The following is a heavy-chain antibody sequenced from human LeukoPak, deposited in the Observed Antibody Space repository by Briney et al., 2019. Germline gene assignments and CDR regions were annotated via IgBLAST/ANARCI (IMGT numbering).Heavy chain of an antibody. CDR1: GFTFSNYN. D-gene: IGHD2-15*01. J-gene: IGHJ4*02. Sequence: GGSLRLSCAASGFTFSNYNMNWVRQAPGEGLGWVSSISSSSSYIYYADSVKGRFTISKDNAKNSLYLQMNSLRADDTAVYYCAKDLRYCSGARCYWPDGVFDYWGQGTLVTVSS. CDR3: AKDLRYCSGARCYWPDGVFDY. CDR2: ISSSSSYI. V-gene: IGHV3-21*01.